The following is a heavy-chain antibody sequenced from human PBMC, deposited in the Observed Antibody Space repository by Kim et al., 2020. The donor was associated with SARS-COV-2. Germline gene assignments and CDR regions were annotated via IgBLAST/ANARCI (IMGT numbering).Heavy chain of an antibody. CDR1: GFTFSSYA. CDR3: ARWSSGTPAPQRAWIDY. CDR2: ISYDGSNK. Sequence: GGSLRLSCAASGFTFSSYAMHWVRQAPGKGLEWVAVISYDGSNKYYADSVKGRFTISRDNSKNTLYLQMNSLRAEDTAVYYCARWSSGTPAPQRAWIDYWGQGTLVTVSS. V-gene: IGHV3-30*04. D-gene: IGHD3-22*01. J-gene: IGHJ4*02.